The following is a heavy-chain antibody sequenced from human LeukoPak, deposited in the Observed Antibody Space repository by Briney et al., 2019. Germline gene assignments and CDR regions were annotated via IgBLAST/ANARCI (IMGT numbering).Heavy chain of an antibody. V-gene: IGHV4-34*01. CDR2: INHSGST. J-gene: IGHJ4*02. CDR3: ARGRSTPRPWGLRCFDY. Sequence: SETLSLTCAVSGGSFSAYYWSWIRQPPGKGLEWIGEINHSGSTNYNPSLKSRVTISVDTSKNQFSLKLSSVTAADTAVYYCARGRSTPRPWGLRCFDYWGQGTLVTVSS. CDR1: GGSFSAYY. D-gene: IGHD3-16*01.